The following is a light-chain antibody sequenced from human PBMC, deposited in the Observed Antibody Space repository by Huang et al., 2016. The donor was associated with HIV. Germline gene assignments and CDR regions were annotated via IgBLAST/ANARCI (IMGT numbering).Light chain of an antibody. Sequence: EIVLTQSPATLSLSPGERATLSCRASRSIDKYLAWYQQKPGQAPRLLTYGASNRATDIPTRFSGSGSGTDFTLTISSLEPEDFAVYYCQQRDNWPPITFGQGTRLDIK. CDR2: GAS. J-gene: IGKJ5*01. CDR1: RSIDKY. CDR3: QQRDNWPPIT. V-gene: IGKV3-11*01.